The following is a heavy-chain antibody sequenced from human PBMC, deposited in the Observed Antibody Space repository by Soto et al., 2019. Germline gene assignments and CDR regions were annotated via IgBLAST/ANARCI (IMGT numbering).Heavy chain of an antibody. Sequence: QVQLVQSGAEVKKPGSSVKVSCKASGGTFSSYAISWVRQAPGQGLEWMGGIITMFGTANYAQKFQGRVTITADKSASTAYMELSSLRSENTAVYYFARVDSGWLDYYYYGRDVWGQGTTVTVSS. CDR2: IITMFGTA. V-gene: IGHV1-69*06. CDR1: GGTFSSYA. J-gene: IGHJ6*02. D-gene: IGHD5-18*01. CDR3: ARVDSGWLDYYYYGRDV.